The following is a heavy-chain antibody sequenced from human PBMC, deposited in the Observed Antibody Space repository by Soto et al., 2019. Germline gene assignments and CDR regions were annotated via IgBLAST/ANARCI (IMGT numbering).Heavy chain of an antibody. CDR1: GVFIASDAYY. D-gene: IGHD3-16*02. V-gene: IGHV4-31*11. J-gene: IGHJ4*02. CDR3: ARYRFTATWSKFDY. CDR2: VSHRGNT. Sequence: LSLTCGVSGVFIASDAYYWGWIRHHPGKGLEWIGYVSHRGNTYYNPSLKSRLTISLDTSKNQFYLHLTSVTAADTAVYYCARYRFTATWSKFDYWGQGTQVTVSS.